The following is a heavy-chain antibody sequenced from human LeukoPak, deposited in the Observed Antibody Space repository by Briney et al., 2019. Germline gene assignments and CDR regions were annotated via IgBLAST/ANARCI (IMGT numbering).Heavy chain of an antibody. CDR1: GYTFTGYY. D-gene: IGHD3-22*01. CDR2: INPNSGGT. Sequence: VASVKVSCKASGYTFTGYYMHWVRQAPGQGLEWMGWINPNSGGTNYAQKFQGRVTMTRDTSISTAYMELSRLRSDDTAVYYCARGAYYYDSSDYYYEGNPFDYWGQGTLVTVSS. V-gene: IGHV1-2*02. J-gene: IGHJ4*02. CDR3: ARGAYYYDSSDYYYEGNPFDY.